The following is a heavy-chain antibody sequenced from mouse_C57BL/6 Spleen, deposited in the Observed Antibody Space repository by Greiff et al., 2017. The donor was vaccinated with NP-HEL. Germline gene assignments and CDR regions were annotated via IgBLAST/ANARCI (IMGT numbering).Heavy chain of an antibody. CDR3: ARKDYAMDY. V-gene: IGHV1-82*01. Sequence: QVQLQQSGPELVKPGASVKISCKASGYAFSSSWMNWVKQRPGKGLEWIGRIYPGDGDTNYNGKFKGKATLTADKSSSTAYMQLSSLTSEDSAVYFCARKDYAMDYWGQGTSVTVSS. CDR2: IYPGDGDT. CDR1: GYAFSSSW. J-gene: IGHJ4*01.